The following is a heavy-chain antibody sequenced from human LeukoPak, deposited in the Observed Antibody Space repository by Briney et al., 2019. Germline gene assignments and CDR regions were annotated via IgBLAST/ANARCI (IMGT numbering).Heavy chain of an antibody. J-gene: IGHJ4*02. CDR1: GFTFSSYE. D-gene: IGHD3-10*01. CDR3: ARGRSGLYFDY. CDR2: ISCSGSTI. V-gene: IGHV3-48*03. Sequence: GGSLRLSCAASGFTFSSYEMNWVRQAPGKGLEWVSYISCSGSTIYYADSVKGRFTISRDNAKNSLYLQMNSLRAEDTAVYYCARGRSGLYFDYWGQGTLVTVSS.